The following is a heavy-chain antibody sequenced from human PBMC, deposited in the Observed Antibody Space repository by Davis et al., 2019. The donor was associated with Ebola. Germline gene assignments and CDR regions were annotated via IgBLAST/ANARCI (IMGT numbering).Heavy chain of an antibody. D-gene: IGHD3-16*01. CDR3: AERGGSV. V-gene: IGHV4-59*01. Sequence: PSETLSLTCTVSGDSITNYYWSWIRQPPGKGLEWFGSIYYTGNTNYNSSLTSRLTMSVDTSKNQLSLKLRSVTAADTAMYYCAERGGSVWGQGTLVTVSS. CDR2: IYYTGNT. J-gene: IGHJ4*02. CDR1: GDSITNYY.